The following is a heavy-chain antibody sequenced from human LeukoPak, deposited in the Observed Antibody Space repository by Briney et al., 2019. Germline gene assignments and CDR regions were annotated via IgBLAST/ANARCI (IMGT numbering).Heavy chain of an antibody. J-gene: IGHJ6*03. V-gene: IGHV3-48*03. Sequence: GGSLRLSCAASGFTFSSYEMDWVRQAPGKGPEWVSYISSSGSTIYYADSVKGRFTISRDNAKNSLYLQMNSLRAEDTAVYYCARDAPTTVTTFYYYYYMDVWGKGTTVTVS. D-gene: IGHD4-17*01. CDR1: GFTFSSYE. CDR2: ISSSGSTI. CDR3: ARDAPTTVTTFYYYYYMDV.